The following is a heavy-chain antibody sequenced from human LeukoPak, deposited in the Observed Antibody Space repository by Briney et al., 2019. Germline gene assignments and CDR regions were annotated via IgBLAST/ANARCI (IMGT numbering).Heavy chain of an antibody. J-gene: IGHJ4*02. V-gene: IGHV3-23*01. CDR2: ISGSGGST. Sequence: GGSLRLSCAASGFTFSSYAMTWVRQAPGKGLEWVSGISGSGGSTYYADSVKGRFTISRDNSKNTLYLQMNSLRAEDMAAYYCATTITPDYWGQGTLVTVSS. D-gene: IGHD1-26*01. CDR3: ATTITPDY. CDR1: GFTFSSYA.